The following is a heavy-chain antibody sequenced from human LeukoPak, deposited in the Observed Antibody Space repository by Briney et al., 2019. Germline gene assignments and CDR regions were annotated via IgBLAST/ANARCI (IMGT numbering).Heavy chain of an antibody. Sequence: PGGSLRLSCAASGFTFSIYGIHWVRQAPGKGLEWVAVIWYDGSNKYYADSVKGRFTISRDNSKNTLYLQMKSLRAEDTDVYSCARGGENSVAAPLEFWGQGTLVTVSS. D-gene: IGHD3-3*01. CDR2: IWYDGSNK. V-gene: IGHV3-33*01. J-gene: IGHJ4*02. CDR3: ARGGENSVAAPLEF. CDR1: GFTFSIYG.